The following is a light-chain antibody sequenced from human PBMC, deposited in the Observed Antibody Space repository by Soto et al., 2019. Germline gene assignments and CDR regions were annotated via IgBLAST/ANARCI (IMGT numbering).Light chain of an antibody. V-gene: IGKV3-20*01. J-gene: IGKJ2*01. CDR2: GAS. CDR3: QQYGTSPYT. Sequence: EIVLTQSPGTLSLSPGERVTLSCRANQTVSTNYLAWYQQKPGQAPRLLIYGASGRATGVPDRFSGSGSGTDFTLTISRLEPEDFAVYYCQQYGTSPYTFGQGTKLEIK. CDR1: QTVSTNY.